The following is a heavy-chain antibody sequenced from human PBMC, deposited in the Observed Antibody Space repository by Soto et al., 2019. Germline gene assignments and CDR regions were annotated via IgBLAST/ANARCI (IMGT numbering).Heavy chain of an antibody. J-gene: IGHJ6*02. V-gene: IGHV4-59*08. D-gene: IGHD3-10*01. CDR3: ARQGFGELHGLVDV. CDR1: GGPMNNYY. CDR2: MGYNGFT. Sequence: QVQLQESGPGLVKPSETLSLTCTISGGPMNNYYCSWFRQPRGQGLEWIGYMGYNGFTRYNPSLRSRVAISLDTAKNQFFLNLSSVTAADTALYYCARQGFGELHGLVDVWGQGITVTVSS.